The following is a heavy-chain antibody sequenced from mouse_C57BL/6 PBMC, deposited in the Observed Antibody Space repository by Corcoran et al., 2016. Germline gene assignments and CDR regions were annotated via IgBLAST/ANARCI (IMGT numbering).Heavy chain of an antibody. J-gene: IGHJ2*01. CDR2: INTYSGVP. V-gene: IGHV9-3*01. Sequence: IQLVQSGPELKKPGETVKISCKASGYTFTTYGMSWVKQAPGKGLKWMGWINTYSGVPTYADDFKGRFAFSLETSASTAYLQINNLKNEDTATYFCARSSLAFDYWGQGTTLTVSS. CDR1: GYTFTTYG. CDR3: ARSSLAFDY.